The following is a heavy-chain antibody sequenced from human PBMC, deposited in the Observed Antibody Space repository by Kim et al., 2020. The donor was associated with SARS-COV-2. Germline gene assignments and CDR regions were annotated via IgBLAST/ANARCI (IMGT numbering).Heavy chain of an antibody. CDR1: GFTFSSYA. D-gene: IGHD1-26*01. Sequence: GGSLRLSCAASGFTFSSYAMSWVRQAPGKGLEWVSAISGSGGSTYYADSVKGRFTISRDNSKNTLYLQMNSLRAEDTAVYYCAKGVSSGSPRWNWFDPWGQGTLVTVSS. J-gene: IGHJ5*02. CDR2: ISGSGGST. V-gene: IGHV3-23*01. CDR3: AKGVSSGSPRWNWFDP.